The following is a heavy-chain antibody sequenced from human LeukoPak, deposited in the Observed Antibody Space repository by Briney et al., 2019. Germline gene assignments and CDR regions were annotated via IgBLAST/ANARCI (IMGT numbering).Heavy chain of an antibody. CDR1: GFTFSSYA. D-gene: IGHD3-22*01. CDR2: ISCDGSNK. CDR3: ARDDTYYDSSGYYVY. J-gene: IGHJ4*02. V-gene: IGHV3-30-3*01. Sequence: GGSLRLSCAASGFTFSSYAMHWVRQAPGKGLEWVAVISCDGSNKYYADSVKGRFTISRDNSKNTLYLQMNSLRAEDTAVYYCARDDTYYDSSGYYVYWGQGTLVTVSS.